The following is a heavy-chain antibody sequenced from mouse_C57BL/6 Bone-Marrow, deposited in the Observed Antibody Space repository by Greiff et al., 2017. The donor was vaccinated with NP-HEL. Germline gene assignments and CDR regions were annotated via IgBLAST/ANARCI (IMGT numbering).Heavy chain of an antibody. CDR3: VVPAYYSNYSWYFEV. CDR2: IRSKSKNYAT. Sequence: EVKVVESGGGLVQPQGSLNLSCAASGFSFNTYAMNWVRQAPGKGLEWVARIRSKSKNYATYYTSSVKDRFTITRDDSESMLYLQMNNVKTEHTAMYYCVVPAYYSNYSWYFEVWGTGTTVTVSS. J-gene: IGHJ1*03. CDR1: GFSFNTYA. V-gene: IGHV10-1*01. D-gene: IGHD2-5*01.